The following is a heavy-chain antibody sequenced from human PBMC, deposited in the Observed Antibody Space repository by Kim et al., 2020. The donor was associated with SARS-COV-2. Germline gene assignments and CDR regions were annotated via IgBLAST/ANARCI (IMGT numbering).Heavy chain of an antibody. CDR3: AKDVCSSTSCPYYYYYGMDV. V-gene: IGHV3-43*02. CDR2: ISADGVIT. J-gene: IGHJ6*02. CDR1: GFRFDEYD. D-gene: IGHD2-2*01. Sequence: GGSLRLSCGASGFRFDEYDMNWVRQAPGKGLEWVSLISADGVITYYADSVKGRFTISRDNNRNSLYLQMSSLRSEDTALYFCAKDVCSSTSCPYYYYYGMDVWGQGTTVIVSS.